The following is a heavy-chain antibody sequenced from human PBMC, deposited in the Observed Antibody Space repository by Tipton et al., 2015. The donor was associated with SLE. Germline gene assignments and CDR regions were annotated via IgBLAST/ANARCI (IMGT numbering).Heavy chain of an antibody. V-gene: IGHV3-74*01. J-gene: IGHJ4*02. CDR1: GFTLSSYW. Sequence: SLRLSCAASGFTLSSYWMHWVRQAPGKGLVWVSRIFRDGSSTSYADSVKGRFTISRDNAKNTMYLQMNSLRAEDTAVYYCARDGFIAAAGPYYFDYWGQGTLVTVSS. CDR2: IFRDGSST. CDR3: ARDGFIAAAGPYYFDY. D-gene: IGHD6-13*01.